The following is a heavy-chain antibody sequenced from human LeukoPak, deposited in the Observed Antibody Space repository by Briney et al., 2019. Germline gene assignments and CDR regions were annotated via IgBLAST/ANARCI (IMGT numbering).Heavy chain of an antibody. J-gene: IGHJ4*02. D-gene: IGHD5-18*01. CDR1: GFSFSSYW. CDR2: IKQDGGEF. V-gene: IGHV3-7*04. CDR3: ARARGYSYNPLFDC. Sequence: PGGSLRVSCVASGFSFSSYWMSWVRQAPGKGLEWVANIKQDGGEFYYVDAVKGRFTISRDNAKNSLYLQMNRLRADDTAVYYCARARGYSYNPLFDCWGQGTLVTVSS.